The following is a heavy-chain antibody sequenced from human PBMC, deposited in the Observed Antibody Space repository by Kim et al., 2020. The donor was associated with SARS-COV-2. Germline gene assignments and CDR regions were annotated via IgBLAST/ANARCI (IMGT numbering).Heavy chain of an antibody. CDR2: INTDGSST. Sequence: GGSLRLSCAASGFTFSTYWMYWVRQAPGKGLVCVSRINTDGSSTTYADSVKGRFPISRDNAKKTLYLQMNSLRGEDTAVYYCARGDISYGIDVWGQGTTVTVSS. J-gene: IGHJ6*02. CDR1: GFTFSTYW. V-gene: IGHV3-74*01. CDR3: ARGDISYGIDV. D-gene: IGHD2-15*01.